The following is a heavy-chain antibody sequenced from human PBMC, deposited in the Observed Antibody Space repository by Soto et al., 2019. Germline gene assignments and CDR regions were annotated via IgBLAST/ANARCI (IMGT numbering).Heavy chain of an antibody. CDR2: IFYNGTA. D-gene: IGHD6-19*01. J-gene: IGHJ4*02. CDR3: ARIGGWYDIDF. V-gene: IGHV4-61*01. Sequence: SETLSLTXSVSGGSVSSGSFHCSWIRQPPGKGLQFIGSIFYNGTANYSPSLKNRVSISIDTSQSQFFLQLISVAAADPAVYYCARIGGWYDIDFWGQGSLVTVSS. CDR1: GGSVSSGSFH.